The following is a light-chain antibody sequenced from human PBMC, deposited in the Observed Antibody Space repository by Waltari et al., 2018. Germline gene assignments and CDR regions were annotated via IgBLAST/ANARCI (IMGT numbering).Light chain of an antibody. CDR1: QSLGYSAGNTY. V-gene: IGKV2-30*01. CDR2: KVS. CDR3: MKGTHWPYT. J-gene: IGKJ2*01. Sequence: DVVMTQSPLSLPVTLGQPASLSCRSSQSLGYSAGNTYLNWFHQRPGQSPRRLIYKVSNRDSGGPDRFSGSGLGTDFTLKIGRVEAEDVGVYYCMKGTHWPYTFGQGTKLEIK.